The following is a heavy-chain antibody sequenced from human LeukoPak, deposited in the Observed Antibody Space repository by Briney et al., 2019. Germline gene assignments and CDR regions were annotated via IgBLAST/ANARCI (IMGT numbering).Heavy chain of an antibody. J-gene: IGHJ4*02. CDR3: ARDGEMARASYFYY. V-gene: IGHV3-48*04. CDR1: GFNFSAYG. CDR2: ISSSGSTI. D-gene: IGHD5-24*01. Sequence: PGGSLRLSCAASGFNFSAYGMHWVRQAPGKGLEWVSYISSSGSTIYYADSVKGRFTISRDNAKNSLYLQMNSLRAEDTAVYYCARDGEMARASYFYYWGQGTLVTVSS.